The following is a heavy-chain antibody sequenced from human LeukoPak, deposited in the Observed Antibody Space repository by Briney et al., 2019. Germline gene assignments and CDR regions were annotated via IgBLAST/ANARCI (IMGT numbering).Heavy chain of an antibody. J-gene: IGHJ4*02. V-gene: IGHV4-28*01. CDR2: IYYSGNT. D-gene: IGHD3-10*01. Sequence: PSEALSLTCDVSGHSISGSDWWGWIRQPPGKGLEWIGFIYYSGNTYYNPSLKSRITMSVDTSKNQFSLELSSVTAVDTAVYYCASSVRGITFGLDHWGQGTLVTVSS. CDR3: ASSVRGITFGLDH. CDR1: GHSISGSDW.